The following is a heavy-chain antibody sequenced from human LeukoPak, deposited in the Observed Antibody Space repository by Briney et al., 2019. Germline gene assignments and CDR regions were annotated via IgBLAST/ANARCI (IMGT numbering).Heavy chain of an antibody. D-gene: IGHD3-10*01. Sequence: SETLSLTCTVSGDSISTYYWSWIRQPPGKGLEWLGYIYYSGSTYYNPSLKSRVTISVDTSKNQFSLKLSSVTAADTAVYYCARTDYYAYYYYYMDVWGKGTTVTVSS. J-gene: IGHJ6*03. CDR2: IYYSGST. CDR1: GDSISTYY. V-gene: IGHV4-59*12. CDR3: ARTDYYAYYYYYMDV.